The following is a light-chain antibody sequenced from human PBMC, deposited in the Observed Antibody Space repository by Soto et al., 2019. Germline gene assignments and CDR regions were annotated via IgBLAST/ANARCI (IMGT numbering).Light chain of an antibody. V-gene: IGKV4-1*01. CDR2: WAS. CDR1: QSVLYSSTNENY. Sequence: DIVMTQSPDSLTVSLGERATINCKSSQSVLYSSTNENYLAWYQQKPGQPPKMVIYWASTRASGVPDRFSGSGSGTDFPLTINSLQAEDVAVYYCQQYYSIPRTFGQGTKVEI. J-gene: IGKJ1*01. CDR3: QQYYSIPRT.